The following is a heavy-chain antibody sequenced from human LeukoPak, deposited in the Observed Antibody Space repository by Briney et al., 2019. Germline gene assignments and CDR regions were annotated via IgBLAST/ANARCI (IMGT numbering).Heavy chain of an antibody. CDR3: ARAEFHYYYMDV. Sequence: GGSLRLSCAASAFTFSRFAMHWVRQAPGKGLEWVAVTSYDGVFKYYADSVKGRFTISRDHSKSTLYLQMNSLRVEDTAVYYCARAEFHYYYMDVWGKGTTVTVSS. CDR1: AFTFSRFA. CDR2: TSYDGVFK. D-gene: IGHD3-10*01. V-gene: IGHV3-30-3*01. J-gene: IGHJ6*03.